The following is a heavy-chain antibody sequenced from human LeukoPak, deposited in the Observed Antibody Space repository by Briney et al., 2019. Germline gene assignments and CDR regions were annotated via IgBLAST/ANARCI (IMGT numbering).Heavy chain of an antibody. CDR1: GFNFSDHY. CDR2: ISNGGWSI. D-gene: IGHD4-23*01. J-gene: IGHJ5*02. CDR3: ARGKRRFDL. Sequence: GGSLGLSCAAPGFNFSDHYMSWIRQAPGKGLEWVSYISNGGWSIYYADSVKGRFTMSRDNAKDSLYLQMNSLRAEDTAIYYCARGKRRFDLWGQGTLVTVSS. V-gene: IGHV3-11*01.